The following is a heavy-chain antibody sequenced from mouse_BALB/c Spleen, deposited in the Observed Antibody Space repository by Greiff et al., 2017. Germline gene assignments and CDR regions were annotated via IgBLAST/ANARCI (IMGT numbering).Heavy chain of an antibody. CDR2: ISSGGSYT. CDR3: AREERSYFDY. J-gene: IGHJ2*01. CDR1: GFTFSSYA. V-gene: IGHV5-9-3*01. Sequence: EVKLVESGGGLVKPGGSLKLSCAASGFTFSSYAMSWVRQTPEKRLEWVATISSGGSYTYYPDSVKGRFTISRDNAKNTLYLQMSSLRSEDTAMYYCAREERSYFDYWGQGTTLTVSS.